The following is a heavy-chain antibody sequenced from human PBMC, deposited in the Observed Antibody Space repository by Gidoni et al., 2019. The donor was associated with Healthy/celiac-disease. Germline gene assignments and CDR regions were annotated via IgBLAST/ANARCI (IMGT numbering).Heavy chain of an antibody. J-gene: IGHJ4*02. V-gene: IGHV4-39*01. CDR2: IYYSGST. CDR1: GGSISSSSYY. Sequence: QLQLQESGPGLVKPSETLSLTCTVSGGSISSSSYYWGWIRQPPGKGLEWIGSIYYSGSTYYNPSLKSRVTISVDTSKNQFSLKLSSVTAADTAVYYCARNPGLGYYYDSSGYQPFDYWGQGTLVTVSS. D-gene: IGHD3-22*01. CDR3: ARNPGLGYYYDSSGYQPFDY.